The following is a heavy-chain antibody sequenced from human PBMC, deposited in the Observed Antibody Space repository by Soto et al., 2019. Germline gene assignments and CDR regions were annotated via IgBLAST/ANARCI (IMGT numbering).Heavy chain of an antibody. Sequence: ESVGGVVQPGRSLRLSCAASGFTFSSYGMHWVRQAPGKGLEWVAVISYDGSNKYYADSVKGRFTISRDNSKNTLYLQMNSLRAEDTAVYYCAKDSVVPAARYYYYYYMDVWGKGTTVTVSS. CDR3: AKDSVVPAARYYYYYYMDV. J-gene: IGHJ6*03. CDR1: GFTFSSYG. CDR2: ISYDGSNK. V-gene: IGHV3-30*18. D-gene: IGHD2-2*01.